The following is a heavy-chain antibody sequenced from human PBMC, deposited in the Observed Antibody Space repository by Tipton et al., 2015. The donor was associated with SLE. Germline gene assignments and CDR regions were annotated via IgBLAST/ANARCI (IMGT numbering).Heavy chain of an antibody. CDR3: TRDASDGSSPLDV. V-gene: IGHV3-30*04. CDR2: ISYDGTYK. J-gene: IGHJ6*04. Sequence: LSLTCVASGFTSSLHAMHWVRQAPGKGLEWVAVISYDGTYKYCADSVRGRFTISRDHSTSTVYLQMNSLRTEDTAVYYCTRDASDGSSPLDVWGKGTTVFVSS. CDR1: GFTSSLHA. D-gene: IGHD6-6*01.